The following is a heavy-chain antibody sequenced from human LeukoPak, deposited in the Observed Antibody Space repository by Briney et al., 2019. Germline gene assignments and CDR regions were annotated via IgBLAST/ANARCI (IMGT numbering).Heavy chain of an antibody. CDR3: ARYEQQLVGTFDY. CDR1: GYTFTSYG. D-gene: IGHD6-13*01. Sequence: ASVKVSCTASGYTFTSYGISWVRQAPGQGLEWMGWINTNTGNPTYAQGFTGRFVFSLDTSVSTAYLQISSLKAEDTAVYYCARYEQQLVGTFDYWGQGTLVTVSS. V-gene: IGHV7-4-1*02. CDR2: INTNTGNP. J-gene: IGHJ4*02.